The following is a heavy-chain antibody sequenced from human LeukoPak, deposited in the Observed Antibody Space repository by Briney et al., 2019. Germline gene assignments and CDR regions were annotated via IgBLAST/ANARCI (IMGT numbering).Heavy chain of an antibody. CDR1: GFTFSSYA. CDR2: ISGSGGST. V-gene: IGHV3-23*01. Sequence: GGSLRLSCAASGFTFSSYAMSWVRQAPGKGLEWVSAISGSGGSTYYADSVKGRFTISRDNSKNTLYLQMNSLRAVDTAVYYCAKSTGSYKEFYYFDYWGQGTLVTVSS. D-gene: IGHD1-26*01. CDR3: AKSTGSYKEFYYFDY. J-gene: IGHJ4*02.